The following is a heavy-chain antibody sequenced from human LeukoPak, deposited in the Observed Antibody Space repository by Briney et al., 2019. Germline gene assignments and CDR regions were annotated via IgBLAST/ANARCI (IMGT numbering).Heavy chain of an antibody. CDR2: INPDGGS. D-gene: IGHD1-1*01. V-gene: IGHV3-23*01. Sequence: GGSLRLSCQASGFTFSDYAMSWVRQAPGKGLEWVSSINPDGGSFFADSVKGRFTISRDDSRSVVYPQMNTLSAEDTAVYYCARVLILVHDYYYAMDVWGQGTTVTVSS. CDR3: ARVLILVHDYYYAMDV. J-gene: IGHJ6*02. CDR1: GFTFSDYA.